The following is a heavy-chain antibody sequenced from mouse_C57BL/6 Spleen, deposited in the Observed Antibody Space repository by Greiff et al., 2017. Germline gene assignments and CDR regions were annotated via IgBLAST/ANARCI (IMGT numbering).Heavy chain of an antibody. CDR2: ISSGSSTI. J-gene: IGHJ4*01. CDR1: GFTFSDYG. CDR3: APDYDDAMDY. D-gene: IGHD2-4*01. Sequence: DVKLVESGGGLVKPGGSLKLSCAASGFTFSDYGMHWVRQAPEKGLEWVAYISSGSSTIYYADTVKGRFTISRDNAKNTLFLQMTSLRSEDTAMYYCAPDYDDAMDYWGQGTSVTVSS. V-gene: IGHV5-17*01.